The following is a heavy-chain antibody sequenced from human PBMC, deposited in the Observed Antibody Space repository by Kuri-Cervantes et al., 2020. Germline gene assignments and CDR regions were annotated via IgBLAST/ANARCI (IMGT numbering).Heavy chain of an antibody. V-gene: IGHV3-48*01. CDR3: AREGVPSIAAAGTGYYYYYMDV. CDR2: ISSSSSTI. CDR1: GFTFSSYS. D-gene: IGHD6-13*01. J-gene: IGHJ6*03. Sequence: GGSLRLSCTASGFTFSSYSMNWVRQAPGKGLEWVSYISSSSSTIYYADSVKGRFTISRDNAKNSLYLQMNSLRAEDTAVYYCAREGVPSIAAAGTGYYYYYMDVWGKGTTVTVSS.